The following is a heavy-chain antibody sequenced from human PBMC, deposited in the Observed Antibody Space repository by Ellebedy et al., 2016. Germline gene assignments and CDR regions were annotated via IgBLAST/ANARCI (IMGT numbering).Heavy chain of an antibody. CDR2: IYYSGST. J-gene: IGHJ5*02. V-gene: IGHV4-39*07. Sequence: SETLSLTXTVPGGSISSSSYYWGWIRQPPGKGLEWIGSIYYSGSTYYNPSLKSRVTISVDTSKNQFSLKLSSVTAADTAVYYCARDGGSGSSTRCWFDPWGQGTLVTVSS. D-gene: IGHD3-10*01. CDR1: GGSISSSSYY. CDR3: ARDGGSGSSTRCWFDP.